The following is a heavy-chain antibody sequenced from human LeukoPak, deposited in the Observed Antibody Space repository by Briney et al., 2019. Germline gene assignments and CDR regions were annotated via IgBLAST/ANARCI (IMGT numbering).Heavy chain of an antibody. J-gene: IGHJ4*02. Sequence: GGSLRLSCAASGFPLSSYAMSWVRQGPGKGLEWVAATSSSDPGTYHADSVRGRFTISRDNSKNTLYLQMNSLRAEDTAVYYCAKGGLGDTDFDYWGQGTLVTVSS. V-gene: IGHV3-23*01. CDR2: TSSSDPGT. CDR1: GFPLSSYA. CDR3: AKGGLGDTDFDY. D-gene: IGHD4-17*01.